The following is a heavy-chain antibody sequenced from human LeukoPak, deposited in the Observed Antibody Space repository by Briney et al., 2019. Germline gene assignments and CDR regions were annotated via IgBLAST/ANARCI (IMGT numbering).Heavy chain of an antibody. J-gene: IGHJ5*02. CDR3: AKDRDCSSTSCYEGNWFDP. CDR1: GFTFDDYA. Sequence: GGSLRLSCAASGFTFDDYAMHWVRQAPGKGLEWVSGISWNSGSIGYADSVKGRFTISRDNAKNSLYLQMNSLRAEDTALYYCAKDRDCSSTSCYEGNWFDPWGQGTLVTVSS. CDR2: ISWNSGSI. V-gene: IGHV3-9*01. D-gene: IGHD2-2*01.